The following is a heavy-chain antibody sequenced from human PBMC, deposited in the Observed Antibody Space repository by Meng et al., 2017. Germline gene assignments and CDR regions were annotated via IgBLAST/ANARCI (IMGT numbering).Heavy chain of an antibody. CDR1: GFTFSSYA. CDR3: ARDHDSSGYYYSSGAFDI. CDR2: ISYDGSNK. J-gene: IGHJ3*02. D-gene: IGHD3-22*01. Sequence: GGSLRLSCAASGFTFSSYAMHWVRQAPGKGLEWVAVISYDGSNKYYADSVKGRFTISRDNSKNTLYLKMNSLRAEDTAVYYCARDHDSSGYYYSSGAFDIWGQGTMVTVSS. V-gene: IGHV3-30*01.